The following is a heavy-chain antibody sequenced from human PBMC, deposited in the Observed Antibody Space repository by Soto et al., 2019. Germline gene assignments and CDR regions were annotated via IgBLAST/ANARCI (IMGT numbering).Heavy chain of an antibody. CDR3: ATNDYGDYWDWFDP. CDR1: GGSISSSSYY. Sequence: LSLTCTVSGGSISSSSYYWGWIRQHPGKGLEWIGYIYYSGSTYYNPSLKSRVTISVDTSKNQFSLKLSSVTAADTAVYYCATNDYGDYWDWFDPWGQGTLVTVSS. D-gene: IGHD4-17*01. V-gene: IGHV4-31*03. CDR2: IYYSGST. J-gene: IGHJ5*02.